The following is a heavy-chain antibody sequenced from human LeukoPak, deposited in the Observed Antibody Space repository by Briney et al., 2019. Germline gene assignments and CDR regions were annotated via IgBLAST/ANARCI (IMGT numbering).Heavy chain of an antibody. V-gene: IGHV3-30*18. CDR1: GFTFRSYG. Sequence: PGGSLRLSCAASGFTFRSYGMHWVRQAPGKGLEWVAVISYDGSNKYYADSVKGRFTISRDNSKNTLYLQMNSLRAEDTAVYYCAKDLVRLMVAAPALLKLEYYYYGMDVWGQGTTVTVSS. CDR3: AKDLVRLMVAAPALLKLEYYYYGMDV. J-gene: IGHJ6*02. D-gene: IGHD2-15*01. CDR2: ISYDGSNK.